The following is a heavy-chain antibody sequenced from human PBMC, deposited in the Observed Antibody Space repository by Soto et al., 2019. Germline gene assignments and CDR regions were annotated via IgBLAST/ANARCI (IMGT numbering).Heavy chain of an antibody. CDR3: AKVEGIIDPFEH. Sequence: EVQLLESGGGLVQPGGSLRLSCAASGFTFSSYAMSWVRQAPGKGLDWVTAISASGGITYYADSVKGRFTISRDDSKNTLYRQMNSLRAEDTDVYYCAKVEGIIDPFEHWGQGTLVTVSS. V-gene: IGHV3-23*01. CDR2: ISASGGIT. J-gene: IGHJ4*02. CDR1: GFTFSSYA. D-gene: IGHD3-3*01.